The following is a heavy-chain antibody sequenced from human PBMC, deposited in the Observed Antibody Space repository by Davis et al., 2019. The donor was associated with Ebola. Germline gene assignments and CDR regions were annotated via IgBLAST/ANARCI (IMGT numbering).Heavy chain of an antibody. J-gene: IGHJ4*02. V-gene: IGHV3-11*01. CDR3: ARGLRTPDY. CDR2: ISTSVNTI. Sequence: GESLKTPRAASGFTFSDYYISWIRQAPGKGLEWVSYISTSVNTIYYADSVKGRFTISRDNAKNALYLQMNSLRAEDTAVYYCARGLRTPDYWGQGTLVTVSS. CDR1: GFTFSDYY. D-gene: IGHD2-15*01.